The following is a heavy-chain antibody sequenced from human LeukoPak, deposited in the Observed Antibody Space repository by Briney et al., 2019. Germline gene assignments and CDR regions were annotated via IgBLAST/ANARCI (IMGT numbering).Heavy chain of an antibody. CDR3: AKAYSSPNSYYFDY. Sequence: GGSLRLSCAVSGFTFSSYWMSWVRQAPGKGLEWVANIKEDGTEKYYQDSVKGRFTISRDNSKNTLYLQMNSLRAEDTAVYYCAKAYSSPNSYYFDYWGQGTLVTVSS. CDR1: GFTFSSYW. V-gene: IGHV3-7*03. CDR2: IKEDGTEK. D-gene: IGHD6-13*01. J-gene: IGHJ4*02.